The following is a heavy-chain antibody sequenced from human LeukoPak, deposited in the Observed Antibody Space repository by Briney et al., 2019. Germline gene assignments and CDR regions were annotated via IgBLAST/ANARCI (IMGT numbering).Heavy chain of an antibody. Sequence: SATLSLTCGVSGYPLIIAYYWVWIRQPPGKGLEWIGSLYHPDSTYYDPSLKSRVTMSVDTSRIQFSMIWGFVTAADTAVYYCARQYDSYFYYYLDIWGTGTTVTVSS. V-gene: IGHV4-38-2*01. D-gene: IGHD2-2*01. J-gene: IGHJ6*03. CDR3: ARQYDSYFYYYLDI. CDR1: GYPLIIAYY. CDR2: LYHPDST.